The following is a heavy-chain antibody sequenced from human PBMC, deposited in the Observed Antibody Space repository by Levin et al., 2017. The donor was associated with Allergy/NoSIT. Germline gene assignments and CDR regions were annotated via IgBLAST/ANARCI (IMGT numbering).Heavy chain of an antibody. CDR2: INPSGGST. CDR3: AILDGGVAANNGMDV. D-gene: IGHD2-15*01. CDR1: GYTFTSYY. J-gene: IGHJ6*02. Sequence: ASVKVSCKASGYTFTSYYMHWVRQAPGQGLEWMGIINPSGGSTSYAQKFRGRVTMTRDTSTSTVDMELSSLRSEDTAVYYCAILDGGVAANNGMDVWGQGTTVTVSS. V-gene: IGHV1-46*01.